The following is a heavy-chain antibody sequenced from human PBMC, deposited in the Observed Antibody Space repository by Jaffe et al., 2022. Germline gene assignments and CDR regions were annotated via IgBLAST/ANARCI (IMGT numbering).Heavy chain of an antibody. CDR3: AKDGASSIMITFGGAYDAFDI. Sequence: QVQLVESGGGVVQPGGSLRLSCAASGFTFSSYGMHWVRQAPGKGLEWVAFIRYDGSNKYYADSVKGRFTISRDNSKNTLYLQMNSLRAEDTAVYYCAKDGASSIMITFGGAYDAFDIWGQGTMVTVSS. V-gene: IGHV3-30*02. CDR1: GFTFSSYG. J-gene: IGHJ3*02. CDR2: IRYDGSNK. D-gene: IGHD3-16*01.